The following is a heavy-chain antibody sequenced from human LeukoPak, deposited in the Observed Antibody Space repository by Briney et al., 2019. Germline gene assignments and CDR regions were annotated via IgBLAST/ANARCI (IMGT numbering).Heavy chain of an antibody. D-gene: IGHD3-22*01. CDR1: GFTFSSYS. Sequence: GGSLTLSCAASGFTFSSYSMNWVRQAPGKGLEWVSYISTSSSATYYADSVKGRFTISRDDAKNSLYLHMNSLRAEDTAVYYCARDRNPLRTYYYDSSGYYVWGQGTLATVSS. V-gene: IGHV3-48*01. J-gene: IGHJ4*02. CDR3: ARDRNPLRTYYYDSSGYYV. CDR2: ISTSSSAT.